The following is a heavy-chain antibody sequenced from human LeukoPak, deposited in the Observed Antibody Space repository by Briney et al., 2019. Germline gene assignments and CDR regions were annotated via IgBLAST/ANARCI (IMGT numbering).Heavy chain of an antibody. CDR2: ISYDGSNK. CDR1: GFTFSSSYA. D-gene: IGHD6-13*01. J-gene: IGHJ5*02. CDR3: AREKSSSWYGTFDP. Sequence: GRSLRLSCAASGFTFSSSYAMHWVRQAPGKGLEWVAVISYDGSNKYYADSVKGRFTISRDNSKNTLYLQMNSLRAEDTAVYYCAREKSSSWYGTFDPWGQGTLVTVSS. V-gene: IGHV3-30*04.